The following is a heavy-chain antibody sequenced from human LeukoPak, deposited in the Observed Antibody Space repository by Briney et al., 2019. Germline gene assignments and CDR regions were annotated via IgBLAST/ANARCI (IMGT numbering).Heavy chain of an antibody. CDR2: INPNSGDT. J-gene: IGHJ4*02. D-gene: IGHD5-18*01. CDR1: GYSFPAKY. V-gene: IGHV1-2*02. CDR3: ARGEYRYAVDY. Sequence: ASVKVSCKASGYSFPAKYVHWVRQAPGQGLEWMGWINPNSGDTTSAQKFQGRVTMTRDTSISTAYMELSSLTSDDTAVYYCARGEYRYAVDYWGQGTLVTVSS.